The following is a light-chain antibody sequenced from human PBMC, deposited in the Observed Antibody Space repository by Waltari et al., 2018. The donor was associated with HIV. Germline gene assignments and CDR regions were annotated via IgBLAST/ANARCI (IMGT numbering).Light chain of an antibody. CDR3: QHYNNWPYT. V-gene: IGKV3-15*01. Sequence: EIVMTQSPATVSVSPGEGATLSCRASHSIGNNLAWHQQRPGQAPRRLIYSASTRATGIPARFSGSGSGTQFTLTIDSLQSEDFAIYYCQHYNNWPYTFGQGTRLEIK. CDR2: SAS. J-gene: IGKJ2*01. CDR1: HSIGNN.